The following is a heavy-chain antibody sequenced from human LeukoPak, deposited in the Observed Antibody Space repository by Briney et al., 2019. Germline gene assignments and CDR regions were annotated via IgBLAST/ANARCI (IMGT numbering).Heavy chain of an antibody. CDR2: IYYSGST. CDR1: GGSISSYY. V-gene: IGHV4-59*01. CDR3: ARGRRNHYYDSINNFDY. D-gene: IGHD3-22*01. Sequence: TTSETLSLTCTVSGGSISSYYWSWIRQPPGKGLEWIGYIYYSGSTNYNPSLKSRVTISVDTSKNQFSLKLSSVTAADTAVYYCARGRRNHYYDSINNFDYWGQGTLVTVSS. J-gene: IGHJ4*02.